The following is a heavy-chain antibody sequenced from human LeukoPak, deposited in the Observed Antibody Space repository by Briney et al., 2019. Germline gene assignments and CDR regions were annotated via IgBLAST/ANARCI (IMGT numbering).Heavy chain of an antibody. D-gene: IGHD3-10*01. CDR1: GFTFTSYD. J-gene: IGHJ5*02. CDR2: MNPNNGNT. Sequence: ASVKVSCKASGFTFTSYDINWVRQASGQGLEWMGWMNPNNGNTGYAQKFQGRITMTRDTSISTAYMELRGLRSEDTAVYYCVRDGEGVAISVNYWFDPWGQGTLVTVSS. V-gene: IGHV1-8*01. CDR3: VRDGEGVAISVNYWFDP.